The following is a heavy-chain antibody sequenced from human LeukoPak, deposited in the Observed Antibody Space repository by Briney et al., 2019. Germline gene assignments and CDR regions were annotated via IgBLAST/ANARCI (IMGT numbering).Heavy chain of an antibody. D-gene: IGHD2-8*01. CDR3: AKMVYAIRNWFDP. CDR2: ISGSGGSA. J-gene: IGHJ5*02. V-gene: IGHV3-23*01. CDR1: GFTFSSYA. Sequence: GASLRLSCAASGFTFSSYAMSWVRQAPGKGLEWVSAISGSGGSAYYADSVKGRFTISRDNSKNTLYLQMNSLRAEDTAVYYCAKMVYAIRNWFDPWGQGTLVTVSS.